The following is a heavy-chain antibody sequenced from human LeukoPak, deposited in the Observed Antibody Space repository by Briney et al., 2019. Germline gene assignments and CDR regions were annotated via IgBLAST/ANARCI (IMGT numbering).Heavy chain of an antibody. D-gene: IGHD5-24*01. CDR1: GGSINIYY. CDR2: IYYSGST. Sequence: PSETLSLTCTVSGGSINIYYWSWIRQPPGKRLEWIGYIYYSGSTYYNPSLKSRVTISVDTSKNQFSLKLSSVTAADTAVYYCARDLLRWLQLRGLDAFDIWGQGTMVTVSS. CDR3: ARDLLRWLQLRGLDAFDI. V-gene: IGHV4-59*12. J-gene: IGHJ3*02.